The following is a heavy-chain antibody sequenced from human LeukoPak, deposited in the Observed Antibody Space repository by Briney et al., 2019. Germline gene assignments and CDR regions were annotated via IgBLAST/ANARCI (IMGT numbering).Heavy chain of an antibody. Sequence: SETLSLTCTVYGGSISSYYWSWIRQPAGKGLEWIGRSYTSGSTNYNPSLKSRVTMSVDTSKNQFSLKLSSVTAADTAVYYCASSSGIAVAGSLDYWGQGTLVTVSS. D-gene: IGHD6-19*01. CDR1: GGSISSYY. J-gene: IGHJ4*02. CDR2: SYTSGST. CDR3: ASSSGIAVAGSLDY. V-gene: IGHV4-4*07.